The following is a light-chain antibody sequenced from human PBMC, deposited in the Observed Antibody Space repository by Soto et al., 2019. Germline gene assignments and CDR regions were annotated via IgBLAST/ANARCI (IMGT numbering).Light chain of an antibody. Sequence: EIVMTQSPATLSLSPGERSALSCRASQSVSSSYLAWYQQKPGQAPRLVIFDASNRASGMPERFSGSGSGTDFTLTIARLEPEDFAVYYCQEYNGAPITFGLGTRLDNK. CDR1: QSVSSSY. CDR2: DAS. CDR3: QEYNGAPIT. J-gene: IGKJ5*01. V-gene: IGKV3-20*01.